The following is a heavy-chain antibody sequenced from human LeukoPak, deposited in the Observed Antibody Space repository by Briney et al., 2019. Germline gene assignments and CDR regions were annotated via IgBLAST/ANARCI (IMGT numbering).Heavy chain of an antibody. CDR1: GYTFTSYG. D-gene: IGHD3-22*01. J-gene: IGHJ4*02. CDR3: ARGPYPIYYDSSGYYYWY. CDR2: ISAYNGNT. Sequence: ASVKVSCKASGYTFTSYGISWVRQAPGQGLEWMGWISAYNGNTNYAQKLQGRVTMTTDTSTSTAYMELRSLRSDDTAVYYCARGPYPIYYDSSGYYYWYWGQGTLVTVSS. V-gene: IGHV1-18*01.